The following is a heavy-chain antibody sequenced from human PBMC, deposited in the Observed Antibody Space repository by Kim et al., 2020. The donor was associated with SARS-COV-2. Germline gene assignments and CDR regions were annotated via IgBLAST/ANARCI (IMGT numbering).Heavy chain of an antibody. V-gene: IGHV4-4*02. D-gene: IGHD3-22*01. Sequence: LKSRVTISVDKSKNQFSLKLSSVTAADTAVYYCAREIYYDSSGYYYVLDYWGQGTLVTVSS. CDR3: AREIYYDSSGYYYVLDY. J-gene: IGHJ4*02.